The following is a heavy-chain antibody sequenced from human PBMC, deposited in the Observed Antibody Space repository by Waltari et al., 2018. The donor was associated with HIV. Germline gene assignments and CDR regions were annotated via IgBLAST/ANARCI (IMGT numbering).Heavy chain of an antibody. V-gene: IGHV3-21*01. D-gene: IGHD1-26*01. J-gene: IGHJ4*02. CDR1: GFTFSRYS. CDR3: ARDPRRDPTLYYFDY. CDR2: ISSSSSYI. Sequence: EVQLVESGGGLVKTGGSLRFSCAASGFTFSRYSMNWVRQAPGKGLEWVSSISSSSSYIYYADSVKGRFTISRDNAKNSLYLQMNSLRAEDTAVYYCARDPRRDPTLYYFDYWGQGTLVTVSS.